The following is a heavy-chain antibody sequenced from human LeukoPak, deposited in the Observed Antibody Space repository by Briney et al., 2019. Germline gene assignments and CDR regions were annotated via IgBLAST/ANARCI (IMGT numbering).Heavy chain of an antibody. Sequence: GASVTVSCKTSGYTFTKYLIHWVRQAPGQGLEWMGTINPQGDITNYAQRFQGRIILTEDTTTSTVYMELSSLTSEDTAVYYCARPSYCVADNCGYWLDPWGPGTLVTVSS. CDR3: ARPSYCVADNCGYWLDP. CDR2: INPQGDIT. V-gene: IGHV1-46*01. J-gene: IGHJ5*02. D-gene: IGHD2-21*01. CDR1: GYTFTKYL.